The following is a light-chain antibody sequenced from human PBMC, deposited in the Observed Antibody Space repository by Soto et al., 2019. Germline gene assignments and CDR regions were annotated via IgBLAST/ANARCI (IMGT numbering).Light chain of an antibody. CDR2: EVS. V-gene: IGLV2-23*02. J-gene: IGLJ1*01. CDR3: CSYAGSNTYV. CDR1: SSDVGSYNL. Sequence: QSVLTQPASVSGSPGQSITISCTGTSSDVGSYNLVSWYQQHPGKAPKLMIYEVSKRPSGVSNRFSGSKSGNTASLTISGLWAEDEAHYYCCSYAGSNTYVFGTGTRSPS.